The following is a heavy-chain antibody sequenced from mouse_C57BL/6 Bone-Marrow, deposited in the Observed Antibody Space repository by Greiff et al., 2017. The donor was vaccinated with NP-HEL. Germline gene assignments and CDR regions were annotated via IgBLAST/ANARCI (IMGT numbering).Heavy chain of an antibody. Sequence: VQLQQSGAELVKPGASVKISCKASGYAFSSYWMNWVKQRPGKGLEWIGQIYPGDGDTNYNGKFQGKATLTADKSSSTAYMQLSSLTSEDSAVYFCARYYYYGSSYDYWGQGTTLTVSS. CDR2: IYPGDGDT. D-gene: IGHD1-1*01. J-gene: IGHJ2*01. V-gene: IGHV1-80*01. CDR1: GYAFSSYW. CDR3: ARYYYYGSSYDY.